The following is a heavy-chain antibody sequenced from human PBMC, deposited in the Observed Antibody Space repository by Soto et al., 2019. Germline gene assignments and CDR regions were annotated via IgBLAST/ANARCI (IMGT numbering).Heavy chain of an antibody. J-gene: IGHJ4*02. Sequence: VSVKVSCQASGYTITGYYWFRLRQAYGQGLEWMRGINPNSSGTNYAQKFYVWVSMNKDTCTGAAYMELITVTSDDMAVYYCARVSDAALDYWGQGTLVTVPS. CDR3: ARVSDAALDY. CDR1: GYTITGYY. V-gene: IGHV1-2*04. D-gene: IGHD2-2*01. CDR2: INPNSSGT.